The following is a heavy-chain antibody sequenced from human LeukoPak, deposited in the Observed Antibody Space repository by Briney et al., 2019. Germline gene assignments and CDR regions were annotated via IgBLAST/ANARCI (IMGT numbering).Heavy chain of an antibody. Sequence: GGSLRLSCAASGFTVSSNYMSWVRQAPGKGLGWVSVIYSGGSTYYADSVKGRFTISRDNSKNTLYLQMNSLRAEDTAVYYCARAPLDYCSGGSCYMIGAFDIWGQGTMVTVSS. V-gene: IGHV3-53*01. J-gene: IGHJ3*02. CDR1: GFTVSSNY. D-gene: IGHD2-15*01. CDR3: ARAPLDYCSGGSCYMIGAFDI. CDR2: IYSGGST.